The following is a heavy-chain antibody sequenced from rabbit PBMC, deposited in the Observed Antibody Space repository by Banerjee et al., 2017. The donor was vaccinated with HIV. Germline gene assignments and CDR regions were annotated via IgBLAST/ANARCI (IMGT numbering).Heavy chain of an antibody. CDR2: IYTGSSGNT. CDR3: ARGDYGYSAGYGLGL. CDR1: GFSFSSNYV. Sequence: QSLEESGGDLVQPEGSLTLTCTASGFSFSSNYVMCWVRQAPGKGLEWIACIYTGSSGNTDYATWAKGRFTISETSSTTVTLQMTTLTGADTATYFCARGDYGYSAGYGLGLWGPGTLVTVS. V-gene: IGHV1S40*01. D-gene: IGHD7-1*01. J-gene: IGHJ4*01.